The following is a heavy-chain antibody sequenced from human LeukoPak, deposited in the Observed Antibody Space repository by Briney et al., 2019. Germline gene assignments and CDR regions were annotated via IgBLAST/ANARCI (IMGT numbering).Heavy chain of an antibody. V-gene: IGHV1-46*01. CDR1: GYTFTSYY. CDR2: INPSGGST. CDR3: ARDGPRIAALGEDFDY. Sequence: GAAVKVSCKASGYTFTSYYMHWVRHTPEQGLEWMGIINPSGGSTSYAQKFQGRVTMTRDTSTSTVYMELSSLRSEDTAVYYCARDGPRIAALGEDFDYWGQGTLVTVSS. J-gene: IGHJ4*02. D-gene: IGHD6-6*01.